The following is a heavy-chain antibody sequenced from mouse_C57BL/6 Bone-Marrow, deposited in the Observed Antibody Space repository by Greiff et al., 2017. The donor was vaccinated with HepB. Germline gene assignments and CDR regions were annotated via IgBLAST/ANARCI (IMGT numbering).Heavy chain of an antibody. CDR1: GFTFSSYT. J-gene: IGHJ3*01. CDR2: ISGGGGNT. CDR3: VSPAFAWFAY. Sequence: EVKLVESGGGLVKPGGSLKLSCAASGFTFSSYTMSWVRQTPEKRLEWVATISGGGGNTYYPDSVKGRFTISRDNAKNTLYLQMSSLRSEDTALYYCVSPAFAWFAYWGQGTLVTVSA. V-gene: IGHV5-9*01.